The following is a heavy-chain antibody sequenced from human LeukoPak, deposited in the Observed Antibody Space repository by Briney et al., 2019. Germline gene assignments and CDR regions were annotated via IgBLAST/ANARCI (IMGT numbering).Heavy chain of an antibody. Sequence: SETLSLTCTVSGGSISSGDCYWSWIRQPPGKGLEWIGYIYYSGSTYYNPSLKSRVTISVDTSKNQFSLKLSSVTAADTAVYYCARGIVVVPAAMANYYYYMDVWGKGATVTVSS. CDR3: ARGIVVVPAAMANYYYYMDV. CDR1: GGSISSGDCY. V-gene: IGHV4-30-4*08. CDR2: IYYSGST. D-gene: IGHD2-2*01. J-gene: IGHJ6*03.